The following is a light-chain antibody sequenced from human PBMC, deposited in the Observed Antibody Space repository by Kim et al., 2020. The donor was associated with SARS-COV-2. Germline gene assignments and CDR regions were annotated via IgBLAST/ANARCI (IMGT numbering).Light chain of an antibody. J-gene: IGLJ2*01. CDR3: QSLDTTLSAII. CDR2: ENT. Sequence: QAVPTPCTGNSSGVGTLNDVHWYQHVPGRAPTLRIYENTNRPSGVPDRCSCSRTGTSASLAITGLRAEDEADYYCQSLDTTLSAIIFGGGTQLTVL. CDR1: SSGVGTLND. V-gene: IGLV1-40*01.